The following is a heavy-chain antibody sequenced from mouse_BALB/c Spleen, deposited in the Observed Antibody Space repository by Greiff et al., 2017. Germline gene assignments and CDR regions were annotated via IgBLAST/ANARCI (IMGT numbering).Heavy chain of an antibody. CDR2: IYPGSGNT. V-gene: IGHV1-84*01. CDR3: TRSWEYYGSSPYFDY. CDR1: GYTFTDYY. D-gene: IGHD1-1*01. Sequence: VQLQQSGPELVKPGASVKISCKASGYTFTDYYINWVKQKPGQGLEWIGWIYPGSGNTKYNEKFKGKATLTVDTSSSTAYMQLSSLTSEDSAVYYCTRSWEYYGSSPYFDYWGQGTTLTVSS. J-gene: IGHJ2*01.